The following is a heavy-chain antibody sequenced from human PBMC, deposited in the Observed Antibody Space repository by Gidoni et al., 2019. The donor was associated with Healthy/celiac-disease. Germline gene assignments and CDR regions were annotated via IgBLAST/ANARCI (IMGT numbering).Heavy chain of an antibody. J-gene: IGHJ4*02. CDR3: AKDLRLGAARPPFDY. D-gene: IGHD6-6*01. CDR2: ISGSGGST. Sequence: EVQLLESGGGLVQPGGFLILSCAASGFTFSSYAMSWVRQAPGKGLGWVSAISGSGGSTYYADSVKGRFTISRDNSKNALYLQMNSLRAEDTAVYYCAKDLRLGAARPPFDYWGQGTLVTVSS. V-gene: IGHV3-23*01. CDR1: GFTFSSYA.